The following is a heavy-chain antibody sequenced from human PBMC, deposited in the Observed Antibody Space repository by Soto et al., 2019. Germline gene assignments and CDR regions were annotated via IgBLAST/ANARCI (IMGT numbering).Heavy chain of an antibody. D-gene: IGHD1-26*01. CDR3: ARSFRVRIVGATSDKNNYFDY. V-gene: IGHV4-4*02. Sequence: SETLSLTCAVSGGSISSSNWWSWVRQPPGKGLEWIGEIYHSGSTNYNPSLKSRVTISVDKSKNQFSLKLSSVTAADTAVYYCARSFRVRIVGATSDKNNYFDYWGQGTLVTVSS. J-gene: IGHJ4*02. CDR1: GGSISSSNW. CDR2: IYHSGST.